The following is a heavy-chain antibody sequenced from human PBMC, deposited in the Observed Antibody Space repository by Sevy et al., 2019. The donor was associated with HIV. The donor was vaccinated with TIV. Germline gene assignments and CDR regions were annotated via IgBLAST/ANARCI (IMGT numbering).Heavy chain of an antibody. CDR2: MRQDGRET. V-gene: IGHV3-7*03. CDR1: GFSFSDYW. Sequence: GGSLRLSCEASGFSFSDYWMTWVRQAPGKGLEWVANMRQDGRETYYVDSVKGGLTVSRDNAKNSLWLQMNSLRAEDTAVYYCARGIFGSGSRLGLGYWGQGTLVTVSS. CDR3: ARGIFGSGSRLGLGY. J-gene: IGHJ4*02. D-gene: IGHD3-10*01.